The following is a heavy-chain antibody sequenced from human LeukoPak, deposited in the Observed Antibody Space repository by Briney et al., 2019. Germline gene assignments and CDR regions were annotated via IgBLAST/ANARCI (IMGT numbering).Heavy chain of an antibody. V-gene: IGHV1-46*01. CDR2: ISPSGGST. D-gene: IGHD5-24*01. CDR1: GNTFTNNG. CDR3: ARDNSVRDEAWWFNP. Sequence: ASVKVSCKASGNTFTNNGISWVRQAPGQGPEWMGVISPSGGSTTYAQKLQGRVTLTRDMSTSTDYLELSSLRSEDTAVYYCARDNSVRDEAWWFNPWGQGTLVTVSS. J-gene: IGHJ5*02.